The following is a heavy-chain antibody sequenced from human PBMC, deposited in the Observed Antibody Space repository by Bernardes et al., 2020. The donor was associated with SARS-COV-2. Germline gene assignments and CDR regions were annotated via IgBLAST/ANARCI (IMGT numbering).Heavy chain of an antibody. J-gene: IGHJ6*02. Sequence: GGSLRLSCAASGFTFSNAWMSWVRQAPGKGLEWVGRIKSKTDGGTTDYAAPVKGRFTISRDDSKNTLYLQMNSLKTEDTAVYYCTTSGDWYYDILTGYPLGYGMDVWGQGTTVTVSS. D-gene: IGHD3-9*01. V-gene: IGHV3-15*01. CDR1: GFTFSNAW. CDR3: TTSGDWYYDILTGYPLGYGMDV. CDR2: IKSKTDGGTT.